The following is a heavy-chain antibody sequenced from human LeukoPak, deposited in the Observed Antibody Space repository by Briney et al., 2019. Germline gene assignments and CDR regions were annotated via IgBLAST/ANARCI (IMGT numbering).Heavy chain of an antibody. CDR3: ALAPNSNWFDF. V-gene: IGHV4-59*03. J-gene: IGHJ5*01. Sequence: SETLSLTCTVSGDSTSNFYWTWIRQSPGKGLEWIGNIHYSGSSVYNPSLKSRGTISIDTSRRQFFLKLNSVTAADTAVYFCALAPNSNWFDFWGPGILVTVSS. CDR1: GDSTSNFY. CDR2: IHYSGSS. D-gene: IGHD2-8*01.